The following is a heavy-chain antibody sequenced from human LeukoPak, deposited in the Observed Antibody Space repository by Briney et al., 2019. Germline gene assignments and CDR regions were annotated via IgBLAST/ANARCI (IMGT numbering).Heavy chain of an antibody. Sequence: PSETLSLTCAVYGGSFSGCYWSWIRQPPGKGLEWIGEINHSGSTNYNPSLKSRVTISVDTSKNQFSLKLSSVTAADTAVYYCARGYCTNGVCYNSFDYWGQGTLVTVSS. CDR3: ARGYCTNGVCYNSFDY. CDR2: INHSGST. CDR1: GGSFSGCY. D-gene: IGHD2-8*01. J-gene: IGHJ4*02. V-gene: IGHV4-34*01.